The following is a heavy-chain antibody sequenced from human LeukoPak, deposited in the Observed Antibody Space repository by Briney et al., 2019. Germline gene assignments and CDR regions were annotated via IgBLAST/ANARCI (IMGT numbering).Heavy chain of an antibody. V-gene: IGHV3-21*01. CDR1: GFTFSSYS. J-gene: IGHJ4*02. CDR2: ISSSSSYI. Sequence: GGSLRLSCAASGFTFSSYSMNWVRQAPGKGLEWVSSISSSSSYIYYADSVKGRFTISRGNAKNSLYLQMNSLRAEDTAVYYCARDLVSRYYYDSSGYGIWGQGTLVTVSS. D-gene: IGHD3-22*01. CDR3: ARDLVSRYYYDSSGYGI.